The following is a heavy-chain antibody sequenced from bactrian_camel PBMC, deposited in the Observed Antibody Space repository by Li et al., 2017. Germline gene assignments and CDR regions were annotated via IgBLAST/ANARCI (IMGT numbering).Heavy chain of an antibody. CDR3: AADEVCYSGSWRAIH. D-gene: IGHD3*01. V-gene: IGHV3S40*01. Sequence: DVQLVESGGGLVQPGGSLRLSCAASGFTFSMYAMSWVRQAPGKEREGVATIDSDGATTYADSVKGRFTISQDNAKNTVYLQINSLKPEDTAVYYCAADEVCYSGSWRAIHWGQGTQVTVS. CDR2: IDSDGAT. CDR1: GFTFSMYA. J-gene: IGHJ4*01.